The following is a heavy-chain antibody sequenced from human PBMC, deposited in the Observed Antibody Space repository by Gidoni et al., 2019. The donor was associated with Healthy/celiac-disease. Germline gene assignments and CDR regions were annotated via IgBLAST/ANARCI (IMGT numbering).Heavy chain of an antibody. V-gene: IGHV3-21*01. Sequence: EVPLVESGGGLVKPGGSLRLSCASSGFTFSSYSMNWVRQAPGKGLEWVSSISSSSSYIYYADSVKGRFTISRDNAKNSLYLQMNSLRAEDTAVYYCARLGDTSGYYYGMDVWGQGTTVTVSS. CDR1: GFTFSSYS. CDR2: ISSSSSYI. CDR3: ARLGDTSGYYYGMDV. D-gene: IGHD3-16*01. J-gene: IGHJ6*02.